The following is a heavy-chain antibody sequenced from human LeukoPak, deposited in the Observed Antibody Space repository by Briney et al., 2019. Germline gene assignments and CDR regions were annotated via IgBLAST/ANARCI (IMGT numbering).Heavy chain of an antibody. CDR3: ARVQGYYDILTGYYRYYFDY. CDR2: INHSGST. V-gene: IGHV4-34*01. Sequence: SETLSLTCAVYDGSFSGYYWTWIRQPPGKGLEWIGEINHSGSTNYNPSLKSRVTISVDTSKTQFSLKLTSATAADMAVYYCARVQGYYDILTGYYRYYFDYWGQGTLVTVSS. J-gene: IGHJ4*02. CDR1: DGSFSGYY. D-gene: IGHD3-9*01.